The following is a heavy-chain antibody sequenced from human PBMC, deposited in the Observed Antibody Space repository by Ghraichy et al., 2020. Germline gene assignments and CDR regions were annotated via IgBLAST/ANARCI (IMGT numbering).Heavy chain of an antibody. CDR1: GYTFTSYA. CDR2: INAGNGNT. J-gene: IGHJ4*02. Sequence: ASVKFSCKASGYTFTSYAMHWVRQAPGQRLEWMGWINAGNGNTKYSQKFQGRVTITRDTSASTAYMELSSLRSEDTAVYYCARDKEWLRQTYYFDYWGQGTLVTVSS. CDR3: ARDKEWLRQTYYFDY. V-gene: IGHV1-3*01. D-gene: IGHD5-12*01.